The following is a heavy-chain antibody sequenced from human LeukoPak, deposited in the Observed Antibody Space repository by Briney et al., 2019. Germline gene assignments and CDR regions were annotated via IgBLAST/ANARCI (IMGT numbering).Heavy chain of an antibody. J-gene: IGHJ4*02. CDR3: AREPQNY. CDR2: IYHSGST. Sequence: SETLSLTCTVSGGSISSSSYYWGWIRQPPGKGLEWIGSIYHSGSTYYNPSLKSRVTISVDTSKNQFSLKLSSVTAADTAVYYCAREPQNYWGQGTLVTVSS. CDR1: GGSISSSSYY. V-gene: IGHV4-39*07.